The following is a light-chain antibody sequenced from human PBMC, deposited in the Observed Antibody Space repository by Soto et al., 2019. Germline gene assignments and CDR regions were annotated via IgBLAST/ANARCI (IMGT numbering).Light chain of an antibody. CDR1: QSVNSN. CDR3: QQYNVWPT. V-gene: IGKV3-15*01. Sequence: EIMMTQSPATLSVFPGERATLSCRASQSVNSNLAWYQYKPGHAPRLLIYGASTRSTGIPVRFSGSGSVTEFSLTISSLQADGFAFYYCQQYNVWPTFGPGTTVEIK. J-gene: IGKJ3*01. CDR2: GAS.